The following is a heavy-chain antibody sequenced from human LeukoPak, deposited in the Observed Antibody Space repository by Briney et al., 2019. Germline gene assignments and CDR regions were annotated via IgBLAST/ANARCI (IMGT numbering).Heavy chain of an antibody. CDR3: AREVTGDPYYYYGMDV. D-gene: IGHD7-27*01. CDR1: GYTFTVYY. V-gene: IGHV1-2*02. Sequence: ASVNVSFKASGYTFTVYYMHWVRQAPGQGREGMGWINPNSGGTNYAQKFQGRVTMTSDTSISTAYMELRRLRSDDTAVYYCAREVTGDPYYYYGMDVWGQGTTVTVSS. CDR2: INPNSGGT. J-gene: IGHJ6*02.